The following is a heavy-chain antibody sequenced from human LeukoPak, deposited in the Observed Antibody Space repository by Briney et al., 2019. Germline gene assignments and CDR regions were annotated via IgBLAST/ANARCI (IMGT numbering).Heavy chain of an antibody. CDR3: ASIIAAADDDAFDI. CDR1: GGSVSSNNHY. D-gene: IGHD6-13*01. Sequence: SETLSLTCSVSGGSVSSNNHYWTWIRQPPGKGLEWIGYISYSGNTYYNPSLKSRVTISVDTSKNQFSLKLSSVTAADTAVYYCASIIAAADDDAFDIWGQGTMVTVSS. J-gene: IGHJ3*02. V-gene: IGHV4-30-4*01. CDR2: ISYSGNT.